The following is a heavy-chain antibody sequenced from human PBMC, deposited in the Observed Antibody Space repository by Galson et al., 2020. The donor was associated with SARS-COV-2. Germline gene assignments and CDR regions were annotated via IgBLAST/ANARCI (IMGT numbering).Heavy chain of an antibody. V-gene: IGHV4-39*01. CDR1: GASLITTDYY. J-gene: IGHJ5*02. CDR2: IFYDGNT. D-gene: IGHD1-1*01. CDR3: ARREQHGTWRFDP. Sequence: SETLSLTCTVSGASLITTDYYWDWIRQAPGEGLESIGTIFYDGNTDYSPSLRSRVTISIDTSKNQFSLKVRAVTAADTAVYYCARREQHGTWRFDPWGPGTLVTVSS.